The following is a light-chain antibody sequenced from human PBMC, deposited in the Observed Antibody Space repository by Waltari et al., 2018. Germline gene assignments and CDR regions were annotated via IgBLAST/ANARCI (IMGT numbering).Light chain of an antibody. CDR2: TNH. Sequence: QSGLPQAPSWSGTPCQRLTISCSGATSNIGHHTLVCYQQLPGTAPKLLIYTNHNRPSGVPDLFSSSKSGTSASLAITGLQSDDEADYYCATWDDRLKRPVFGGGTKLTVL. J-gene: IGLJ2*01. V-gene: IGLV1-44*01. CDR1: TSNIGHHT. CDR3: ATWDDRLKRPV.